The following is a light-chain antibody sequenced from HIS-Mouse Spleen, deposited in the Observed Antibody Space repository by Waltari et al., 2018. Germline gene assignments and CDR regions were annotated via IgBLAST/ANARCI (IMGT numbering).Light chain of an antibody. J-gene: IGLJ3*02. CDR1: SSNIGNNA. CDR3: AAWDDRLNGRV. V-gene: IGLV1-36*01. CDR2: YDD. Sequence: QSVLTQPPSVSEAPRQRFTISCSGSSSNIGNNAVNWYQQLPGKAPKLLIYYDDLLPSGVSDRFSGSKSGTSASLAISGLQSEDEADYYCAAWDDRLNGRVFGGGTKLTVL.